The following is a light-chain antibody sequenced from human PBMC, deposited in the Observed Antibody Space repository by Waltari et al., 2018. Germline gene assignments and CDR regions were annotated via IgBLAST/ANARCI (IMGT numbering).Light chain of an antibody. CDR1: QSISSY. Sequence: DIQMTQSPSSLSASVGDRVTITCRASQSISSYLNWYQQKPGKAPNLLIYAASSLQSGVPSRFSGSGSGTDFTLTISSLQPEDFATYYCQQSYSTWYTFGQGTKLEIK. CDR2: AAS. V-gene: IGKV1-39*01. J-gene: IGKJ2*01. CDR3: QQSYSTWYT.